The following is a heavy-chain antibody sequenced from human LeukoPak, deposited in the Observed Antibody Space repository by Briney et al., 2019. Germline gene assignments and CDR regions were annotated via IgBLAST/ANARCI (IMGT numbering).Heavy chain of an antibody. CDR3: ARAPELPHQVDY. Sequence: SETLSLTCTVSGGSISSGGYYWSWIRQRPGKGLEWIGYIYYSGSTYYNPSLKSRVTISVDTSKNQFSLKLSSVTAADTAVYYCARAPELPHQVDYWGQGTLVTVSS. V-gene: IGHV4-31*03. J-gene: IGHJ4*02. CDR2: IYYSGST. CDR1: GGSISSGGYY. D-gene: IGHD1-7*01.